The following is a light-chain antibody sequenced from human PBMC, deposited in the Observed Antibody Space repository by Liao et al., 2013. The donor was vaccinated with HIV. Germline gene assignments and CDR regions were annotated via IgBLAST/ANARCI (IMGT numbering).Light chain of an antibody. J-gene: IGLJ1*01. CDR2: QDT. CDR3: QAWDSVTGV. Sequence: SYELTQPPSVSVTPGQTASITCSGDKLGDKYAFWYQQKPGQSPILVIYQDTKRPSGIPERFSASNSGNTATLTISGTQALDEGDYFCQAWDSVTGVFGSGTRVTVL. CDR1: KLGDKY. V-gene: IGLV3-1*01.